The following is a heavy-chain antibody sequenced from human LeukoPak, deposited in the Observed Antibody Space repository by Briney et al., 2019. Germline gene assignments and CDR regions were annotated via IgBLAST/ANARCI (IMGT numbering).Heavy chain of an antibody. CDR2: LSRNGDT. CDR3: ARDLEDSTGYYLAAFDF. Sequence: PSETLSLTCIVSGASMTYNTWSWIRQPAGKGLEWIGRLSRNGDTAYSPALQSRVTISADRSRNQFSLRLTSVTAADTAVYYCARDLEDSTGYYLAAFDFWGQGTMVAVSS. V-gene: IGHV4-4*07. D-gene: IGHD3-22*01. CDR1: GASMTYNT. J-gene: IGHJ3*01.